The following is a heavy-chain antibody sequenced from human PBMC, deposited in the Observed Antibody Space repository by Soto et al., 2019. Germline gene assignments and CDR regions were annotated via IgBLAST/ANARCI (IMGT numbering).Heavy chain of an antibody. CDR2: IYHSGKT. Sequence: SETLSLTCAVSSGSISTNKWWSWVRQPPGKGLEWIGEIYHSGKTNYNPSLERRVTISVDKSKNKFSLNLNSVTAADTAVYYCARVEGKFDPWSQGTLVNVSS. J-gene: IGHJ5*02. CDR1: SGSISTNKW. V-gene: IGHV4-4*02. CDR3: ARVEGKFDP.